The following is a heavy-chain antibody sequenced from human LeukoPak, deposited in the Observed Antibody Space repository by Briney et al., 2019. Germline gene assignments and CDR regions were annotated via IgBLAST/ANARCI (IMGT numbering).Heavy chain of an antibody. CDR2: ISSSSSYI. J-gene: IGHJ5*02. CDR3: ASSSDWFNWFDP. V-gene: IGHV3-21*01. Sequence: GGSLRLCCGASGFTFSSYDMSWVRQAPGKGLEWVSSISSSSSYIYYAESVKGRFTISRDNAKNSLYLQMNSLRAEDTAVYYCASSSDWFNWFDPWGQGTLVTVSS. D-gene: IGHD6-19*01. CDR1: GFTFSSYD.